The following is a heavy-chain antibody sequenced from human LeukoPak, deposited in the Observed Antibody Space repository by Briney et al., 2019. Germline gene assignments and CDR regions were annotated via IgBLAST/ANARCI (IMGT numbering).Heavy chain of an antibody. CDR1: GYTFTGYY. V-gene: IGHV1-2*02. J-gene: IGHJ6*03. D-gene: IGHD6-13*01. CDR3: ARDRKYSSSWRYYYYMDV. Sequence: ASVKVSCKASGYTFTGYYMHWVRQAPGQGLEWMGWINPNSGGTNYAQKFQGRVTMTRDTSISTAYMELSRLRSDDTAVYYCARDRKYSSSWRYYYYMDVWGKGTTVTISS. CDR2: INPNSGGT.